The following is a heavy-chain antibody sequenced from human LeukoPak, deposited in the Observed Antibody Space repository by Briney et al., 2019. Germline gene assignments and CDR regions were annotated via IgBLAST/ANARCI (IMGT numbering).Heavy chain of an antibody. CDR2: IRYDGSNK. CDR3: AKGIVIVSATGVDY. CDR1: GFTFSTSG. Sequence: PGGSLRLSCAASGFTFSTSGMHWVRQAPGKGLEWVAFIRYDGSNKYYGDSVKGRFTISRDNSKNTLYLQMNSLRAEDTAVYYCAKGIVIVSATGVDYWGRGTLVTVSS. V-gene: IGHV3-30*02. J-gene: IGHJ4*02. D-gene: IGHD2/OR15-2a*01.